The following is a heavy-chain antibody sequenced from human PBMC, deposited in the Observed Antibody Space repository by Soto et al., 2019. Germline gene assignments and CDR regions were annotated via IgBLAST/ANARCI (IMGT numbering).Heavy chain of an antibody. Sequence: SETLSLTCTVSGGSISSGGYYWSWIRQPPGKGLEWIGYLDYSGSPNYNPSLKSRVTISMDTSKNQVSLILNSVTAADTVVYFCATYFRGEGGRGYWGQGTQVTVSS. J-gene: IGHJ4*02. CDR1: GGSISSGGYY. CDR2: LDYSGSP. V-gene: IGHV4-61*08. CDR3: ATYFRGEGGRGY. D-gene: IGHD3-16*01.